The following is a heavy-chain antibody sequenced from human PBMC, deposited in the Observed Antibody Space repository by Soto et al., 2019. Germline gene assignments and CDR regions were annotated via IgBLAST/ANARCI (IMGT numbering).Heavy chain of an antibody. D-gene: IGHD3-10*01. V-gene: IGHV3-23*01. CDR2: ISGGGDST. CDR3: AKYAGLSPGVRYHLDH. J-gene: IGHJ4*02. Sequence: EVQMLESGGGLVQPGGSLRLSCAASGFTLGTYAMSWVRQAPGKGLEWVSAISGGGDSTYYAVSVKGRFTISRDNSKNTLYLQMNSLRVEDTAVYYCAKYAGLSPGVRYHLDHWGQGTLVTVSS. CDR1: GFTLGTYA.